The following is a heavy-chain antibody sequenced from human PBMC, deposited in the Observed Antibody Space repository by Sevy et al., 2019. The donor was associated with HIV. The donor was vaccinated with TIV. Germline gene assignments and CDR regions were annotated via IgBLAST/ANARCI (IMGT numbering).Heavy chain of an antibody. D-gene: IGHD3-22*01. CDR3: TPCYYDSSGYYYNDAFDI. J-gene: IGHJ3*02. V-gene: IGHV3-15*01. Sequence: GGSLRLSCAASGFTFSNAWMSWVRQAPGKGLEWVGRIKSKTDGGTTDYAAPVKGRFTISRDDSKNTLYLQMNSLKTEETAVYYCTPCYYDSSGYYYNDAFDIWGQGTMVTVSS. CDR2: IKSKTDGGTT. CDR1: GFTFSNAW.